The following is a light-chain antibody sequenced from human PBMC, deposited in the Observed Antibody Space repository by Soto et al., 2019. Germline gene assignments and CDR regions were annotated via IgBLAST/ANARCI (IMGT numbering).Light chain of an antibody. Sequence: DIRLTQAPSFLCPSIGDSVTITCRASQVISTSLAWYHVKPGKAPKLLIYAASSLQSGVPSRFSGSGSGPDFTLTISSLQPEDFATYYCQQSYSTPRTFGQGTKVHI. CDR3: QQSYSTPRT. J-gene: IGKJ1*01. V-gene: IGKV1-39*01. CDR2: AAS. CDR1: QVISTS.